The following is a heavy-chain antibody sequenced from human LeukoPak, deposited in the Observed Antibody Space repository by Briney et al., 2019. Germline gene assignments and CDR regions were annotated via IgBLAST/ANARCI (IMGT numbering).Heavy chain of an antibody. CDR1: GFTFSDYY. CDR2: ISSSGSTI. D-gene: IGHD3-10*01. V-gene: IGHV3-11*01. Sequence: GGSLRLSCAASGFTFSDYYMSWIRQAPGKGLEWVSYISSSGSTIYYADSVKGRFTISRDNAKNSLYLQMNSLRAEDTAVYYCARSVAYGSGSHNWFDPWGQGTLVTVSS. CDR3: ARSVAYGSGSHNWFDP. J-gene: IGHJ5*02.